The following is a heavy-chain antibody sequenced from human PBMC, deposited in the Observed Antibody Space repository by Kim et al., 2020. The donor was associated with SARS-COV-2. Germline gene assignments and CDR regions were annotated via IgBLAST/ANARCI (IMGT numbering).Heavy chain of an antibody. D-gene: IGHD3-3*01. Sequence: GGSLRLSCEASGFSFSDYALHWVRQAPGKGLEWVAVISHDAGSIWYADSVDGRFIVSRDDSKKTLSLEMDRLTVEDTALYYCAREGGTTLYDFLSDNAFAVWGQGNRVTVSS. CDR3: AREGGTTLYDFLSDNAFAV. CDR2: ISHDAGSI. CDR1: GFSFSDYA. V-gene: IGHV3-30-3*01. J-gene: IGHJ3*01.